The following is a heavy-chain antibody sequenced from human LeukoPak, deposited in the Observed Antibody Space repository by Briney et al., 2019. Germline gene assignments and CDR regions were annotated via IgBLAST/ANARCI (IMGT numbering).Heavy chain of an antibody. J-gene: IGHJ4*02. CDR2: INPSGGST. D-gene: IGHD1-7*01. V-gene: IGHV1-46*01. Sequence: ASVNVSCKPSGYTFTSYYMHWMRQAPGQGREWMGIINPSGGSTRYAQKFQGRVTMTRDTSTNTFYLELSSRRSEDTAVYYCARDEGPPRYNWNYGGPDYWGQGTPVTVSS. CDR1: GYTFTSYY. CDR3: ARDEGPPRYNWNYGGPDY.